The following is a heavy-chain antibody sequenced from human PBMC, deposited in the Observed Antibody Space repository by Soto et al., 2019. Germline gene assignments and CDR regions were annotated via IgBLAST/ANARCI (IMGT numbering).Heavy chain of an antibody. CDR2: VYDSGST. CDR1: GFTFSDYY. Sequence: LRLSCAASGFTFSDYYINWVRQPPGKGLEWTGFVYDSGSTSYNSSLKSRLTISVDTSKNQFSLKLSSVTAADTAVYYCVRQVGATGSYSYAVWGQGTMVTVSS. J-gene: IGHJ3*01. D-gene: IGHD1-26*01. CDR3: VRQVGATGSYSYAV. V-gene: IGHV4-59*01.